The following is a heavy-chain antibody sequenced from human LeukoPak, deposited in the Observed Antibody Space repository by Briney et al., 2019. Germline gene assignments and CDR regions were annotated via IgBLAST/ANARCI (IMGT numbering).Heavy chain of an antibody. J-gene: IGHJ4*02. V-gene: IGHV3-74*01. CDR2: LDIDGSSI. CDR1: GFTFSSYW. Sequence: PGGSLRLSCAASGFTFSSYWMHWVRQPPGKGLVWVSRLDIDGSSITYADSVKGRFTISRDNAKNTVYLQMNSLRAEDTAVYYCARSWGRSGYFDDWGQGTLVTVSS. D-gene: IGHD3-22*01. CDR3: ARSWGRSGYFDD.